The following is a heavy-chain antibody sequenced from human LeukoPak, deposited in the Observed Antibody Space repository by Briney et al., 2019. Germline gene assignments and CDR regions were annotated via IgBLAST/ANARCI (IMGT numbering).Heavy chain of an antibody. CDR2: INHSGST. CDR1: GGSFSGYY. V-gene: IGHV4-34*01. CDR3: ARIPLKYCSGGSCYSG. D-gene: IGHD2-15*01. J-gene: IGHJ4*02. Sequence: SETQSLTCAVYGGSFSGYYWSWIRQPPGKGLEWIGEINHSGSTNYNPSLKSRVTISVDTSKNQFSLKLSSVTAADTAVYYCARIPLKYCSGGSCYSGWGQGTLVTVSS.